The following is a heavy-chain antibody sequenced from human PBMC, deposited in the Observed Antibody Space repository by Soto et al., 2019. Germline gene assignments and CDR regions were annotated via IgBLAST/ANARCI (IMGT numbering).Heavy chain of an antibody. Sequence: EVQLVESGGGLVQRGGSLRLSCAVSGFTFSNYGLNWVRQAPGKGLAWVSYISSSGSTIQYADSVKGRFTISRDNAKNSLYLQXNSXXXXDXAVYYCARGGAARPDYWGQGTLVTVSS. J-gene: IGHJ4*02. V-gene: IGHV3-48*01. CDR3: ARGGAARPDY. CDR2: ISSSGSTI. D-gene: IGHD6-6*01. CDR1: GFTFSNYG.